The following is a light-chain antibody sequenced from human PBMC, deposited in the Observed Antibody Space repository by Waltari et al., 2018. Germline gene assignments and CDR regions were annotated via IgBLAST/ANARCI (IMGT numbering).Light chain of an antibody. V-gene: IGKV1-33*01. CDR2: DAS. CDR1: QDISNY. J-gene: IGKJ1*01. Sequence: DIQMTQSPSSLSASVGDRVTITCQASQDISNYLNWYQQKPGKAPKLLIYDASNLETGVPSRFSGSGSGTDFTFTISSLQAEDVAVYYCQQYSTPPWTFGQGTKVEIK. CDR3: QQYSTPPWT.